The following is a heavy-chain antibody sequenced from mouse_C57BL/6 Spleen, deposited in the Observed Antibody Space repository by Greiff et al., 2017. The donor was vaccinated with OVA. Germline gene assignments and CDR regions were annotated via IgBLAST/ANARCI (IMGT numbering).Heavy chain of an antibody. Sequence: VQLQQPGAELVKPGASVKLSCKASGYTFTSYWMHWVKQRPGQGLEWIGMIHPNSGSTNYNEKFKSKATLTVDKSSSTAYMQLSSLTSEDSAVYYCARPHYGSSYAMDYWGQGTSVTVSS. D-gene: IGHD1-1*01. CDR3: ARPHYGSSYAMDY. J-gene: IGHJ4*01. CDR1: GYTFTSYW. V-gene: IGHV1-64*01. CDR2: IHPNSGST.